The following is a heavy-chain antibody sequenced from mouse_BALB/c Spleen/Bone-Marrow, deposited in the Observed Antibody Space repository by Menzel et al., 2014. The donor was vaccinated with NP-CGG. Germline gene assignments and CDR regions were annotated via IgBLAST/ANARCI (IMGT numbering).Heavy chain of an antibody. J-gene: IGHJ4*01. Sequence: EVKLQESGPELVKPGASVKMSCKASGYTFTSNIINWVKQKPGQGLEWIGYINPYNDVTKYNEKLKGKATLTSDMSSNTAYMELSSLTSGDSAVYYCAKAAYYDYDGRAMDYCGQGTSVIVSS. V-gene: IGHV1-14*01. CDR1: GYTFTSNI. CDR2: INPYNDVT. CDR3: AKAAYYDYDGRAMDY. D-gene: IGHD2-4*01.